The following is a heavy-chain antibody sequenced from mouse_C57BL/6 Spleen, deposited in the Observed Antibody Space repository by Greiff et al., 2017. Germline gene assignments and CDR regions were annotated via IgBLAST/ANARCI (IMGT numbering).Heavy chain of an antibody. CDR2: ISSGSSTI. J-gene: IGHJ4*01. CDR3: ARELRGAMDY. Sequence: EVMLVASGGGLVKPGGSLKLSCAASGFTFSDYGMHWVRQAPEKGLEWVAYISSGSSTIYYADTVKGRFTISRDNAKNTLFLQMTSLRSEDTAMYYCARELRGAMDYWGQGTSVTVSS. CDR1: GFTFSDYG. V-gene: IGHV5-17*01. D-gene: IGHD1-1*01.